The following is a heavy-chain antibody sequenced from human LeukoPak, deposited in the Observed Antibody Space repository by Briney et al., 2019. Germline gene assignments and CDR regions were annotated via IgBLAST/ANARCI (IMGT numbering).Heavy chain of an antibody. CDR2: INAGGCST. D-gene: IGHD3-10*01. CDR1: GYTFTSYY. CDR3: ATEGGSFLVDY. J-gene: IGHJ4*02. Sequence: ASVKVSCKASGYTFTSYYMHWVRQATGQGLEWMGIINAGGCSTSYAQKFQGRVTMTRDKSTSTVYMELSSLRSEDTAVYYCATEGGSFLVDYWGQGTLVTVSS. V-gene: IGHV1-46*01.